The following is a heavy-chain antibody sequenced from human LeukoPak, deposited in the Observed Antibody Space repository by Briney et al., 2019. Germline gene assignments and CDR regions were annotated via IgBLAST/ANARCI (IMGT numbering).Heavy chain of an antibody. J-gene: IGHJ6*02. CDR1: GFTFTSSA. CDR3: AAETTWDDYYYYGMDV. V-gene: IGHV1-58*01. D-gene: IGHD4-17*01. CDR2: IVVGSGNT. Sequence: GASVTVSCKASGFTFTSSAVQWVRQARGQRREWIGWIVVGSGNTNYAQKFQERVTITRDMSTSTAYMELSSLRSEDTAVYYCAAETTWDDYYYYGMDVWGQGTTVTVSS.